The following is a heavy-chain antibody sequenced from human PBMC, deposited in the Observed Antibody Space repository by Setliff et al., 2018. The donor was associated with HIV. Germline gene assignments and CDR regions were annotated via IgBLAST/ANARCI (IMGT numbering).Heavy chain of an antibody. D-gene: IGHD2-21*02. V-gene: IGHV4-38-2*02. CDR3: ARAMRGVVVTNMYYYYGMDV. CDR2: IYHSGST. CDR1: GYSISSGYY. Sequence: SETLSLTCTVSGYSISSGYYWGWIRQPPGKGLEWIGSIYHSGSTYYNPSLKSRVTISVDTSKNQFSLKLSSVTAADTAVYYCARAMRGVVVTNMYYYYGMDVWGQGTMVTVSS. J-gene: IGHJ6*02.